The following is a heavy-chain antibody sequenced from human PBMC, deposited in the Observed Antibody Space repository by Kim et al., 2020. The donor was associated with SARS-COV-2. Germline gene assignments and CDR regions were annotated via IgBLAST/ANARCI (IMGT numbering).Heavy chain of an antibody. D-gene: IGHD2-2*01. V-gene: IGHV1-3*01. CDR1: GYTFTSYA. J-gene: IGHJ4*02. CDR2: INAGNGNT. CDR3: ARGGGGRYCSSTSCYGSYLFDY. Sequence: ASVKVSCKASGYTFTSYAMHWVRQAPGQRLEWMGWINAGNGNTKYSQKFQGRVTITRDTSASTAYMELSSLRSEDTAVYYCARGGGGRYCSSTSCYGSYLFDYWGQGTLVTVSS.